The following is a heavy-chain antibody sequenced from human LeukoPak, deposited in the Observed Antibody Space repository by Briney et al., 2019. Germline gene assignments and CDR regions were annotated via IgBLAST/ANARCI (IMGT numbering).Heavy chain of an antibody. CDR2: MNPNSGNT. D-gene: IGHD3-9*01. CDR1: GYTFTSYD. V-gene: IGHV1-8*03. Sequence: ASVKVSCKASGYTFTSYDINWVRQATGQGLEWMGWMNPNSGNTGYAQKFQGRVTITRNTSISTAYMELSSLRSEDTAVYYCARMGPDNLTGYYPNFDYWGQGTLVTVSS. J-gene: IGHJ4*02. CDR3: ARMGPDNLTGYYPNFDY.